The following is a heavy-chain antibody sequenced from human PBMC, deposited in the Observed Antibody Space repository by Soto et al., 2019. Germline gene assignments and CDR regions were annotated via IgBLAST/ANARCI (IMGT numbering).Heavy chain of an antibody. J-gene: IGHJ5*02. CDR1: GDSFTNYA. CDR3: GRYCTNTKCRGGYYLDL. D-gene: IGHD2-8*01. Sequence: QVLLVQSGAEMKQPGSSVSVSCRASGDSFTNYAFTWVRHAPGQGPEWLGGIIRALGTPHYSPPFQGRLIITADESSSTVYMKLGSLRIDETAVYYCGRYCTNTKCRGGYYLDLWGQGTLLTVSA. CDR2: IIRALGTP. V-gene: IGHV1-69*01.